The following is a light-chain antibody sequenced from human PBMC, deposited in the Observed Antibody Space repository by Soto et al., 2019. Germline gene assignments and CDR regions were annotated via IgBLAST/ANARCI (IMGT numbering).Light chain of an antibody. J-gene: IGLJ1*01. CDR2: QVT. CDR3: SSYTDSSNYV. CDR1: SSDLAIYNY. V-gene: IGLV2-14*01. Sequence: QSVLTQPASVSGSPVQSITISCTVTSSDLAIYNYVSWYQQQPGKAPKLMIYQVTNRPSGVSNRFSGSRSGNTASLTISGLQAEDEADYYCSSYTDSSNYVFGTGTKVTVL.